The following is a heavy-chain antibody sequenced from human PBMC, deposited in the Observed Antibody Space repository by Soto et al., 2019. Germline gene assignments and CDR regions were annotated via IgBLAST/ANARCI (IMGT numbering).Heavy chain of an antibody. J-gene: IGHJ4*02. Sequence: PGGSLRLSCAASGFTFSDYYMSWIRQAPGKGLEWVSYISSSGSTIYYADSVKGRFTISRDNAKNSLYLQMNSLRAEDTAVYYCAREGTYYDILTSYSRFDYWGQGTLVTVSS. V-gene: IGHV3-11*01. D-gene: IGHD3-9*01. CDR1: GFTFSDYY. CDR2: ISSSGSTI. CDR3: AREGTYYDILTSYSRFDY.